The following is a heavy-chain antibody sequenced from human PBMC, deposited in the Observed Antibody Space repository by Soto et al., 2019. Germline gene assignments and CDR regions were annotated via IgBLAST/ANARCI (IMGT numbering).Heavy chain of an antibody. CDR2: TYYSGST. D-gene: IGHD2-15*01. CDR1: GSSISSGGYY. Sequence: QVQLQESGPGLVKPSQTLSLTCTVSGSSISSGGYYWSWIRQHPGKGLEWIGCTYYSGSTYYNPSLKSRAITSVDTSKNGFSLKLSSVTAADTAVYYCARLGLGGNPYYFDYWGQGILVTVSS. J-gene: IGHJ4*02. V-gene: IGHV4-31*03. CDR3: ARLGLGGNPYYFDY.